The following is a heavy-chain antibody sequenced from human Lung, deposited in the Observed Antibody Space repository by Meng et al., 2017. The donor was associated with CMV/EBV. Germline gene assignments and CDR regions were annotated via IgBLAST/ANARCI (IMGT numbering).Heavy chain of an antibody. J-gene: IGHJ6*02. V-gene: IGHV4-34*01. CDR1: GGSLSGFY. CDR3: ARGMGYTDMPKLLKSRRPKDYYYGLDV. CDR2: VSHSGST. D-gene: IGHD2-2*01. Sequence: LXXAVYGGSLSGFYWTWVRQAPGKGLEWIGAVSHSGSTNHNPSLATRVTMSVDTSKKQFSLQLKSLTAADTAIYYCARGMGYTDMPKLLKSRRPKDYYYGLDVXGQGXPLTVSS.